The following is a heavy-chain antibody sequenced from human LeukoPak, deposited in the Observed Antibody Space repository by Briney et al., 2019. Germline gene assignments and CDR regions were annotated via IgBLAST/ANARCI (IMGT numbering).Heavy chain of an antibody. CDR2: LTTDSRYI. J-gene: IGHJ6*04. D-gene: IGHD3-10*01. Sequence: TGGSLRLSCAVSGLTFSSYDMNWVRQAPGKGLEWVSSLTTDSRYIYYADSVKGRFTISRDNSKNTLYLQMNSLRAEDTAVYYCARDRILWFGEPLYGMDVWGKGTTVTVSS. CDR1: GLTFSSYD. V-gene: IGHV3-21*01. CDR3: ARDRILWFGEPLYGMDV.